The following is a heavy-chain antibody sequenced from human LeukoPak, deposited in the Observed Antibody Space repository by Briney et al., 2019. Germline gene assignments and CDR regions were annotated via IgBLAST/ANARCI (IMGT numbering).Heavy chain of an antibody. Sequence: GGSLRLSCAASGFTVSSNYMSWVRQAPGKRLQWVSVIYSGGSTYYADSVKGRFTISRDNSKNTLYLQMNSLRAEDTAVYYCARSYSSSSNWFDPWGQGTLVTVSS. D-gene: IGHD6-6*01. J-gene: IGHJ5*02. CDR2: IYSGGST. CDR1: GFTVSSNY. V-gene: IGHV3-53*01. CDR3: ARSYSSSSNWFDP.